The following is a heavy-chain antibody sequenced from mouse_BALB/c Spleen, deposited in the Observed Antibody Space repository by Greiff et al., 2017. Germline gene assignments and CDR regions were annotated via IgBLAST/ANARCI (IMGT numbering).Heavy chain of an antibody. Sequence: EVQLVESGGGLVQPGGSRKLSCAASGFTFSSFGMHWVRQAPEKGLEWVAYISSGSSTIYYEDTVKGRFTISRDNPKNTLFLQMTSLRSEDTAMYYCARSTMVTPFAYWGQGTLVTVSA. J-gene: IGHJ3*01. CDR1: GFTFSSFG. D-gene: IGHD2-2*01. CDR2: ISSGSSTI. CDR3: ARSTMVTPFAY. V-gene: IGHV5-17*02.